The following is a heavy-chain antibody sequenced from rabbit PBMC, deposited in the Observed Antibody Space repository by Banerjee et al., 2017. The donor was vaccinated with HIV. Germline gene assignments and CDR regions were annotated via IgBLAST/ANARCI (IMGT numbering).Heavy chain of an antibody. J-gene: IGHJ4*01. CDR3: ARAGYSSGWGSITSYYFNL. Sequence: QSLEESGGDLVKPGASLTLTCTASGFSFSSSCWICWVRQAPGKGLEWIACIYAGSSGSTYYATWAKGRFTISKTSSTTVTLQMTSLTAADTATYFCARAGYSSGWGSITSYYFNLWGPGTLVTV. CDR1: GFSFSSSCW. V-gene: IGHV1S40*01. D-gene: IGHD4-1*01. CDR2: IYAGSSGST.